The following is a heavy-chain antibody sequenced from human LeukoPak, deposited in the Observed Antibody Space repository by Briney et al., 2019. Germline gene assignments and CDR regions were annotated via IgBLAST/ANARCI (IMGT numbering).Heavy chain of an antibody. CDR2: INTNTGNP. D-gene: IGHD3-3*01. J-gene: IGHJ6*02. CDR1: RYTFSDYT. CDR3: ARTYYDFWSGYYIDYYGMDV. Sequence: ASVKVSCKASRYTFSDYTINWVRQAPGQGLEWMGWINTNTGNPTYAQGFTGRFVFSLDTSVSTAYLQISSLKAEDTAVHYCARTYYDFWSGYYIDYYGMDVWGQGTTVTVSS. V-gene: IGHV7-4-1*02.